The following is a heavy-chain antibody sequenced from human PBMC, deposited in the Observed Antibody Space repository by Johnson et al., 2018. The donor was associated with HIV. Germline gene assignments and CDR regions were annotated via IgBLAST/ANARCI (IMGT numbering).Heavy chain of an antibody. D-gene: IGHD6-6*01. CDR3: AKVHIAARWSDAFDI. V-gene: IGHV3-30*18. CDR2: MYYDGINK. J-gene: IGHJ3*02. Sequence: VQLVESGGGVVQPGRSLRLSCGVSGFTFRNFDMHWVRQAPGKGLEWVLMYYDGINKSYADSVTGRLPVSRDSSKNTRVLQMNSLRAEDTAVYFCAKVHIAARWSDAFDIWGQGTMVTVSS. CDR1: GFTFRNFD.